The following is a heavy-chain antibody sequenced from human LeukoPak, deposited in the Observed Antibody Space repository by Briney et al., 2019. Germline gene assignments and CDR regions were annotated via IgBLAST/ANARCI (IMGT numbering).Heavy chain of an antibody. D-gene: IGHD3-22*01. CDR2: ISSSSSYI. V-gene: IGHV3-21*01. Sequence: GGSLRLSCAASGFTFSSYSMNWVRQAPGKGXXXVSSISSSSSYIYYADSVKGRFTISRDNAKNSLYLQMNSLRAEDTAVYYCARDVDSKDAFDIWGQGTMVTVSS. CDR3: ARDVDSKDAFDI. CDR1: GFTFSSYS. J-gene: IGHJ3*02.